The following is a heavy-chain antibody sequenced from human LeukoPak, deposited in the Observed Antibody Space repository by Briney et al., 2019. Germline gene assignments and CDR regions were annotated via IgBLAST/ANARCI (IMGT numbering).Heavy chain of an antibody. Sequence: SETLSLTCAVYGGSFSGYYWSWIRQPPGKGLEWIGEINHSGSTNYNPSLKSRVTISVDTSKNQFSLKLSSVTAADTAVYYCARDGSRRWLQRPPFDYWGQGTLVTVSS. J-gene: IGHJ4*02. D-gene: IGHD5-24*01. V-gene: IGHV4-34*01. CDR2: INHSGST. CDR3: ARDGSRRWLQRPPFDY. CDR1: GGSFSGYY.